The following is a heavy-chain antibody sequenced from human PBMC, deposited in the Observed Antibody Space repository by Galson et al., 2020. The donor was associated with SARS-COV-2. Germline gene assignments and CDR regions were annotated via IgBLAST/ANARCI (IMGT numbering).Heavy chain of an antibody. CDR1: GFTFNEFW. D-gene: IGHD6-19*01. V-gene: IGHV3-7*01. Sequence: GGSLRLSCAVTGFTFNEFWLSWFRPAPGKCLVWVTHIKGDGRETNYADFVKGRFSISRDNAANSLYLQMNSLRVEDSAVYYCSREGWQGGYWGQGTRVTVSS. CDR3: SREGWQGGY. J-gene: IGHJ4*02. CDR2: IKGDGRET.